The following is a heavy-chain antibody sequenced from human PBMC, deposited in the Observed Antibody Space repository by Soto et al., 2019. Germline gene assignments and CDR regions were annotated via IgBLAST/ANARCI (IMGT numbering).Heavy chain of an antibody. V-gene: IGHV4-59*01. CDR2: IYYSGST. CDR3: ARGVSRYGDTDAFDI. Sequence: SETLSLTCTVSGGSISSYYWSWIRQPPGKGLEWIGYIYYSGSTNYNPSLKSRVTISVDTSKNQFSLKLSSVTAADTAVYYCARGVSRYGDTDAFDIWGQGTMVTVSS. D-gene: IGHD4-17*01. J-gene: IGHJ3*02. CDR1: GGSISSYY.